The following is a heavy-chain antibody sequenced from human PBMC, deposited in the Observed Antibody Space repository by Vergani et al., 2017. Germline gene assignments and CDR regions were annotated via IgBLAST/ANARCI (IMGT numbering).Heavy chain of an antibody. D-gene: IGHD3-22*01. J-gene: IGHJ3*02. CDR3: ARGARVDDYDSSGYYYIDAFDI. V-gene: IGHV4-61*02. CDR1: GGSISSGSYY. Sequence: QLQLQESGPGLVKPSQTLSLTCTVSGGSISSGSYYWSWIRQPAGKGLEWIGRIYTSGSTNYNPSLKSRVTISVDTSKNQFSLKLSSVTAADTAVYYCARGARVDDYDSSGYYYIDAFDIWGQGTMVTVSS. CDR2: IYTSGST.